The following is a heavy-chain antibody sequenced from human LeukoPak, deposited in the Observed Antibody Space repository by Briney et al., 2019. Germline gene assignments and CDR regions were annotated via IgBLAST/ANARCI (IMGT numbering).Heavy chain of an antibody. J-gene: IGHJ5*02. CDR2: MNPNSGNT. D-gene: IGHD5-18*01. Sequence: ASVKVSCKAFGYTFTSYDFNWVRQASGQGREWMGRMNPNSGNTGYAQKFQGRVTITRDTSASTAYMELGSLRSEDMAVSYCARDMTGTPMVTGWFDPWGQGTLVTVSS. CDR1: GYTFTSYD. V-gene: IGHV1-8*01. CDR3: ARDMTGTPMVTGWFDP.